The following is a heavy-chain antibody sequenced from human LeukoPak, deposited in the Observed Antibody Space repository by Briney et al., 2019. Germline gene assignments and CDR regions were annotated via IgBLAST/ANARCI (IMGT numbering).Heavy chain of an antibody. CDR1: GFTFSGSA. CDR2: IRSKANSYVT. CDR3: TSQGYCSGGSCYSGRY. D-gene: IGHD2-15*01. V-gene: IGHV3-73*01. Sequence: GGSLRLSCAASGFTFSGSAMHWVRQASGKGLEWVGRIRSKANSYVTAYAATVKGRFTISRDDSKNTAYLQMNSLKTEDTAVYYCTSQGYCSGGSCYSGRYWGQGTLVTVSS. J-gene: IGHJ4*02.